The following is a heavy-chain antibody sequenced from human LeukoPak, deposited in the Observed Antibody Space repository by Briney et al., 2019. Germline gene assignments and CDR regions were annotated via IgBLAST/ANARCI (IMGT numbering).Heavy chain of an antibody. D-gene: IGHD5-24*01. CDR2: INHSGST. V-gene: IGHV4-34*01. CDR1: GGSFSGYY. Sequence: SETLSLTCAVYGGSFSGYYWSWIRQPPGKGLEWIGEINHSGSTNYNPSLKSRVTISVDTSKNQFSLKLSSVTAADTAVYYCAADGYNFFDYWGQGTLVTVSS. CDR3: AADGYNFFDY. J-gene: IGHJ4*02.